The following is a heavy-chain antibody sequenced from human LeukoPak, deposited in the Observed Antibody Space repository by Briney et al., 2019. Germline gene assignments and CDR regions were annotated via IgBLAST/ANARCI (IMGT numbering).Heavy chain of an antibody. CDR3: ARRRVVSAAGDYHYYGMDV. V-gene: IGHV3-48*02. Sequence: PGGSLRLSCAASGFTFRNYTMKWVRQAPGKGLEWVSVISWNSGNTYYADSVKGRFIISRDNAKNSMYLQMYSLRDEDTAVYYCARRRVVSAAGDYHYYGMDVWGQGTTVTVSS. J-gene: IGHJ6*02. CDR2: ISWNSGNT. CDR1: GFTFRNYT. D-gene: IGHD3-22*01.